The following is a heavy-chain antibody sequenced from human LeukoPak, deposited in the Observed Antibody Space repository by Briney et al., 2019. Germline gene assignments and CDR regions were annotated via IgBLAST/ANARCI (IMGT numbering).Heavy chain of an antibody. J-gene: IGHJ5*02. D-gene: IGHD3-10*01. Sequence: GGSLRLSCAASGFTVSSNYMSWVRQAPGKGLEWVSVIYSGGSTYYADSVKGRFTISRDNSKNTLYLQMNSLRAEDTAVYYCARVNYYGSGSYYNWFDPWGQGTLVTASS. CDR3: ARVNYYGSGSYYNWFDP. CDR1: GFTVSSNY. V-gene: IGHV3-53*01. CDR2: IYSGGST.